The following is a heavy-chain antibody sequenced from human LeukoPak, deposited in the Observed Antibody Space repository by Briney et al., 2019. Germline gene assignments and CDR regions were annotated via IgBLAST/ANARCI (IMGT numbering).Heavy chain of an antibody. CDR2: IYTSGST. CDR3: ARVSYSYGEYYFDY. CDR1: GGSISSYY. V-gene: IGHV4-4*07. D-gene: IGHD5-18*01. Sequence: SETLSLTCTVSGGSISSYYWSWIRQPAGKGLGWIGRIYTSGSTNYNPSLKSRVTMSVDTSKNQFSLKLSSVTAADTAVYYCARVSYSYGEYYFDYWGQGTLVTVSS. J-gene: IGHJ4*02.